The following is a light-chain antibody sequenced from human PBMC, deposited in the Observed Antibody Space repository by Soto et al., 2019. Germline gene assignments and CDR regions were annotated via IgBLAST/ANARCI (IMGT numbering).Light chain of an antibody. CDR2: EVD. CDR3: SSFVDGSSYV. CDR1: SSDVGFFNY. J-gene: IGLJ1*01. V-gene: IGLV2-8*01. Sequence: QSVLTQAPSASGSPGQSVSISCTGTSSDVGFFNYVSWYQHHPGKVPRFLIYEVDKRPSGVPDRFSGSKSGNTAYLTISGLQVEDEADYFCSSFVDGSSYVFGTGTKVTVL.